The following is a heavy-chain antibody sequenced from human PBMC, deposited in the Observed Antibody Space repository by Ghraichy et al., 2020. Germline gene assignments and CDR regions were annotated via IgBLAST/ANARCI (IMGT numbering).Heavy chain of an antibody. CDR2: MNPNSGNT. V-gene: IGHV1-8*01. CDR1: GYTFTSYD. J-gene: IGHJ6*02. CDR3: ARGVSGAYCGGDCYFYGMDV. Sequence: ASVKVSCKASGYTFTSYDINWVRQATGQGLEWMGWMNPNSGNTGYAQKFQGRVTMTRNTSISTAYMELSSLRSEDTAVYYCARGVSGAYCGGDCYFYGMDVWGQGTTVTVSS. D-gene: IGHD2-21*01.